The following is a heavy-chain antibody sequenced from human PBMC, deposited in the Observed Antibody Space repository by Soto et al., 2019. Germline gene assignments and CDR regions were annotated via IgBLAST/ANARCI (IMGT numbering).Heavy chain of an antibody. Sequence: GGSLRLSCAASGFNFSSYEMNWVRQAPGKGLEWVSYISSSGSTIYYAGSVKGRFTISRDKAKQSLYLQLTSLRAEDTAVYYCARDAAVGRFDYWGQGTLVT. J-gene: IGHJ4*02. V-gene: IGHV3-48*03. CDR2: ISSSGSTI. D-gene: IGHD1-26*01. CDR3: ARDAAVGRFDY. CDR1: GFNFSSYE.